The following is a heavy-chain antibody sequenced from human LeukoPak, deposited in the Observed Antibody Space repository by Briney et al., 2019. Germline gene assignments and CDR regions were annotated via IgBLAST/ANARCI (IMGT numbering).Heavy chain of an antibody. D-gene: IGHD6-13*01. J-gene: IGHJ4*02. CDR2: IKDRGST. Sequence: PAQTLSLPSAVYGGSFTGYYWSLIRQPPGKGLEWIGEIKDRGSTNYNRSDKSRVSISVDTSKNQFYLKLSSVAVADTAVYYCARERGYSSRTTPGSLYYFDYWGQGTLVTVSS. CDR1: GGSFTGYY. V-gene: IGHV4-34*01. CDR3: ARERGYSSRTTPGSLYYFDY.